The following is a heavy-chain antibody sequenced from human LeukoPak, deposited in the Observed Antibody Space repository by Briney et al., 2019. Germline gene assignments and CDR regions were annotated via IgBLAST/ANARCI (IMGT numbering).Heavy chain of an antibody. CDR2: ISSSSSYI. CDR3: ARGNWFDP. V-gene: IGHV3-21*01. CDR1: GFTFSSYS. Sequence: GGSLRPSCASSGFTFSSYSMNWVRQAPGKGLEWVSSISSSSSYIYYADSVKGRFTISRDNAKNSLYLQMNSLRAGGTAVYYCARGNWFDPWGQGTLVTVSS. J-gene: IGHJ5*02.